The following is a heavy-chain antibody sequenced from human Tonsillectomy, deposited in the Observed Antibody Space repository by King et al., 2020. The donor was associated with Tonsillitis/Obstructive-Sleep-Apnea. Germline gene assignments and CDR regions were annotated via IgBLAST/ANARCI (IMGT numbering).Heavy chain of an antibody. V-gene: IGHV3-30*03. CDR2: ISYDGGNK. J-gene: IGHJ4*02. CDR3: ATKSTAMAGY. Sequence: VQLVESGGGVVQPGRSLRLSCAASGFTFSHYGMHWVRQAPGKGLEWVAVISYDGGNKHYADSVKGRFTISRDNSKNTLYLQMNSLRAEDTAVYYCATKSTAMAGYWGQGNLVTVSS. CDR1: GFTFSHYG. D-gene: IGHD2-21*02.